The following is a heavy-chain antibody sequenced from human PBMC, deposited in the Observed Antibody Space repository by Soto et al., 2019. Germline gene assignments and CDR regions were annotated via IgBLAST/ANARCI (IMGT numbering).Heavy chain of an antibody. D-gene: IGHD3-3*01. J-gene: IGHJ4*02. Sequence: PSETLSLISHVSGGSISSYYWIWIRQPPGKGLEWIGYIYYSGSTNYNPSLKSRVTISVDMSKNQFSLKLSSVTAADTAVYYCARGPNFDFWSGYFRGWGQGTLVTVSS. CDR2: IYYSGST. CDR1: GGSISSYY. CDR3: ARGPNFDFWSGYFRG. V-gene: IGHV4-59*01.